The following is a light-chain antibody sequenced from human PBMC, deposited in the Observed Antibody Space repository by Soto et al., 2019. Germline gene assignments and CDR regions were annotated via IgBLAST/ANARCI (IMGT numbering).Light chain of an antibody. Sequence: QSVLAQPASVSGSPGQSITISCTGTSSDVGVYNYVSWFQQHPGKAPKLMIYEVTNRPAGVSNRFSGSKSGNTASLTISGLQAEDEADYYCSSYTASSTLLYVFGTGTKLTVL. CDR2: EVT. CDR1: SSDVGVYNY. J-gene: IGLJ1*01. V-gene: IGLV2-14*01. CDR3: SSYTASSTLLYV.